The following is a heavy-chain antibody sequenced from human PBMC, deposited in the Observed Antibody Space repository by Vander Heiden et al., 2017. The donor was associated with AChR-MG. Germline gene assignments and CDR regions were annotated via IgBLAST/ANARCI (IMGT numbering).Heavy chain of an antibody. CDR1: GFKFKDYA. D-gene: IGHD1-1*01. Sequence: EVQLVESGGGLVKPGGSLSLSCAASGFKFKDYAMVWVRPTPAKGLEGVALLSSGEADMYQAESVQGRFTVSRDNARNSLYLQMNSLRDDDTAVYYCARETARRAFDIWGQGTMVTVSS. CDR2: LSSGEADM. J-gene: IGHJ3*02. V-gene: IGHV3-21*02. CDR3: ARETARRAFDI.